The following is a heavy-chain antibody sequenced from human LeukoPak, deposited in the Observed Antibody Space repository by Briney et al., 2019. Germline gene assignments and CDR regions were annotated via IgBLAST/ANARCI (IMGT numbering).Heavy chain of an antibody. V-gene: IGHV1-2*02. Sequence: ASVTVSCKASGYIFTGYYMHWVRQAPGQGLEWMGWINPNSGGTNSAQKFQGRVTMTRDTSISTAYMELSRLTSADTAVYYCARHPYSGSYHFDYWGQGTLVTVSS. CDR1: GYIFTGYY. CDR2: INPNSGGT. CDR3: ARHPYSGSYHFDY. D-gene: IGHD1-26*01. J-gene: IGHJ4*02.